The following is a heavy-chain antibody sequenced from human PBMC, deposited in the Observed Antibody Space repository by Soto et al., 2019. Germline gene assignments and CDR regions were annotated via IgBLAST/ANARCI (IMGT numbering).Heavy chain of an antibody. D-gene: IGHD6-19*01. CDR1: GYTFTSYG. J-gene: IGHJ4*02. Sequence: ASVKVSCKASGYTFTSYGISWVRQAPGQGLEWMGWISAYNGSTNYAQKLQGRVTMTTDTSTSTAYMELRSLRSDDTAVYYCARDRGIPGIAVAGTAPFDYWGQGTLVTAPQ. CDR3: ARDRGIPGIAVAGTAPFDY. CDR2: ISAYNGST. V-gene: IGHV1-18*01.